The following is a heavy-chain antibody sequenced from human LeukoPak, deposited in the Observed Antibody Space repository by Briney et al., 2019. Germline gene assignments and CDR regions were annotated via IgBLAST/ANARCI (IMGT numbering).Heavy chain of an antibody. J-gene: IGHJ5*02. D-gene: IGHD3-16*01. Sequence: PSETLSLTCTVSGGSISSYYWNWIRQSPGKGLEWIGYIYSSGSTTYNPSLKSQVTISVDTSKNQFSLKLSSVTAADTAVYYCARSYTYWFDPWGQGTLVTVSS. V-gene: IGHV4-4*09. CDR1: GGSISSYY. CDR3: ARSYTYWFDP. CDR2: IYSSGST.